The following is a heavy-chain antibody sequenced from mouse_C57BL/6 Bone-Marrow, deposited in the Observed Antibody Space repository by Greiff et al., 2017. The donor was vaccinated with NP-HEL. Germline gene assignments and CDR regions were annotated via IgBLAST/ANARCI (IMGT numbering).Heavy chain of an antibody. CDR3: ASRGSYVGYFDY. Sequence: VQLQQSGAELVRPGTSVKLSCKASGYTFTSYWMHWVKQRPGQGLEWIGVIDPSDSYTNYNQKFKGKATLTVDTSSSTAYMQLSSLTSEDSAVYYCASRGSYVGYFDYWGQGTTLTVSS. CDR2: IDPSDSYT. V-gene: IGHV1-59*01. J-gene: IGHJ2*01. CDR1: GYTFTSYW. D-gene: IGHD1-1*02.